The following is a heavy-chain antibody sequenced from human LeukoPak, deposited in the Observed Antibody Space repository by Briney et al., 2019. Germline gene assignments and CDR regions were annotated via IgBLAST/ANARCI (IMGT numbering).Heavy chain of an antibody. CDR1: GFTFSSYV. CDR2: ISYDGNNK. CDR3: ARGSYYYDSSGYYLDY. V-gene: IGHV3-30-3*01. J-gene: IGHJ4*02. Sequence: GGSLRLSCAASGFTFSSYVMHWVRQAPGKGLEWVAVISYDGNNKYYADSVKGRFTISRDNSKSTLYLQMNSLRAEDTAVYYCARGSYYYDSSGYYLDYWGQGTLVTVSS. D-gene: IGHD3-22*01.